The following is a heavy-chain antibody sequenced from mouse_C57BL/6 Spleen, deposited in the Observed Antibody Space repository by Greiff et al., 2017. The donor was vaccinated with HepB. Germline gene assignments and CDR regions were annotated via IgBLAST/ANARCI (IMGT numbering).Heavy chain of an antibody. CDR3: ARDYDGRCYYAMDY. CDR1: GYTFSSSC. Sequence: QVQLQQSGPELVKPGASVKISCKASGYTFSSSCMHWVKQRPGKGLEWIGRIYPEDGATNYNGKFKGKATLTADKSASTAYMQLSSLTSADSAVYFCARDYDGRCYYAMDYWGQGTSVTVSS. CDR2: IYPEDGAT. J-gene: IGHJ4*01. D-gene: IGHD1-1*01. V-gene: IGHV1-82*01.